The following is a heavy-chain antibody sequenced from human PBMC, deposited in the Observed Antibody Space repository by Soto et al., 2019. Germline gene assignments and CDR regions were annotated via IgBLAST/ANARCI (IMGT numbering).Heavy chain of an antibody. CDR3: ARGFGATAARPHYYYGMDV. D-gene: IGHD6-6*01. V-gene: IGHV4-34*01. Sequence: SETLSLTCAVYGGSFSGYYWSWIRQPPGKGLEWIGEINHSGSTNYNPSLKSRVTISVDTSKNQFSLKLSSVTAADTAVYYCARGFGATAARPHYYYGMDVWGQGTTVTVSS. CDR1: GGSFSGYY. CDR2: INHSGST. J-gene: IGHJ6*02.